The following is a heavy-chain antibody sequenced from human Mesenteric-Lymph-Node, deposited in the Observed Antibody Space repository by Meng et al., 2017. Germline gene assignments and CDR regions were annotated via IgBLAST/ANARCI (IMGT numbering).Heavy chain of an antibody. CDR2: ISGSGGST. Sequence: GGSLRLSCAASGFSFSSYGMSWVRQAPGKGLEWVSAISGSGGSTYYADSVKGRFTISRDNSKNTLYLQMNSLRAEDTAVYYCAKDTGIAVAGTVYWGQGTLVTVSS. CDR1: GFSFSSYG. J-gene: IGHJ4*02. V-gene: IGHV3-23*01. CDR3: AKDTGIAVAGTVY. D-gene: IGHD6-19*01.